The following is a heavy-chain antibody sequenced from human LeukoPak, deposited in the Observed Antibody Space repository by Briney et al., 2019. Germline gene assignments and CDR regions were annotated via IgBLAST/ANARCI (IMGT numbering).Heavy chain of an antibody. Sequence: PGGSLRLSCAASGFTVSSNYMSWVRQAPGKGLEWVSVSYSGGSTYYADSVKGRFTISRDNSKNTLYLQMNSLRAEDTAVYYCARDNYYYYMDVWGKGTTVTISS. CDR1: GFTVSSNY. J-gene: IGHJ6*03. V-gene: IGHV3-66*01. CDR2: SYSGGST. CDR3: ARDNYYYYMDV.